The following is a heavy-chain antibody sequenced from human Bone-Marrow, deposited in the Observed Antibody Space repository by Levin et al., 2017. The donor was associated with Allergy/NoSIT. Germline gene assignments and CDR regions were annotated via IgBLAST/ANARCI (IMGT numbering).Heavy chain of an antibody. Sequence: GGSLRLSCAAAGFTFSSYGMHWVRQAPGKGLDWVAIIYYDGSNKYYADSVKGRFTISRDNSKNTLYLQMNSLRAEDTAVYFCAREGVVVTAIGAKYYGMDVWGQGTTVTVSS. J-gene: IGHJ6*02. CDR2: IYYDGSNK. CDR3: AREGVVVTAIGAKYYGMDV. D-gene: IGHD2-21*02. V-gene: IGHV3-33*01. CDR1: GFTFSSYG.